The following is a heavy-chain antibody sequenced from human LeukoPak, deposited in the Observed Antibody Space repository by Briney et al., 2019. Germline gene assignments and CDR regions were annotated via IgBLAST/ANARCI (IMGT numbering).Heavy chain of an antibody. CDR3: AKEYFYDSSGYYSTGSWFDP. CDR1: GFTFSDYY. Sequence: HTGGSLRLSCAASGFTFSDYYMSWIRQAPGKGLEWVSGISGSGGTTYYADSVRGRFTISRDNSKNTLYLQMNSLRAEDTAVYYCAKEYFYDSSGYYSTGSWFDPWGQGTLVTVSS. CDR2: ISGSGGTT. D-gene: IGHD3-22*01. V-gene: IGHV3-23*01. J-gene: IGHJ5*02.